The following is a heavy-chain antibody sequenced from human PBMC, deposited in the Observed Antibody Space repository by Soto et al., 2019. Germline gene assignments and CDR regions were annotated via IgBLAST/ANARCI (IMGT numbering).Heavy chain of an antibody. J-gene: IGHJ4*02. D-gene: IGHD2-2*01. CDR2: IKEDASEE. CDR3: ATAISSPFSNFDS. Sequence: EVQLVQSGGDLVQPGGSLRLSCVASGFTFNTHWMTWVRQAPGRGLEWVAGIKEDASEEVYVDSVKGRFSISRDNAKNSLYLQLNSPRAEATAVYYCATAISSPFSNFDSWGQGSLVTVSS. CDR1: GFTFNTHW. V-gene: IGHV3-7*01.